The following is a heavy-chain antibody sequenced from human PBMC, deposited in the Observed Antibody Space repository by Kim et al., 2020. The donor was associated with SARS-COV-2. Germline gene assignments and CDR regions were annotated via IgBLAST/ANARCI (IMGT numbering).Heavy chain of an antibody. D-gene: IGHD3-3*01. J-gene: IGHJ3*02. Sequence: RGSLRLSCSASGFTFRSYGMHWVRQAPGKGLEWVAVISYDGSNEYYGDSVKGRFTISRDNSKNTVYLQMNSLRPEDTAVYYCAKDKTGFLEGDDAFDIWGEGEMVTVSS. CDR3: AKDKTGFLEGDDAFDI. CDR1: GFTFRSYG. V-gene: IGHV3-30*18. CDR2: ISYDGSNE.